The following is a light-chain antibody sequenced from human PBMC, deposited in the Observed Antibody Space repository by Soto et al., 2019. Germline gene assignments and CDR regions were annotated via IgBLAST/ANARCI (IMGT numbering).Light chain of an antibody. CDR1: QSISNW. CDR2: DAS. CDR3: QQYNSYPWT. V-gene: IGKV1-5*01. J-gene: IGKJ1*01. Sequence: DIQMTQSPSTLSASVGDRVTITCRASQSISNWLAWYQQKPGKAPKVLIYDASNVESGVPSRFSGSGSGTEFTLTITSLQPDDFATYYCQQYNSYPWTFGQGTKVEIK.